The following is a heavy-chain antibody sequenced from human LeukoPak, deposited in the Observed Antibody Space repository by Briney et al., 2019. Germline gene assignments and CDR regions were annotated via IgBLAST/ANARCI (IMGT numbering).Heavy chain of an antibody. J-gene: IGHJ3*02. V-gene: IGHV3-74*01. CDR3: AREYRVVVTSGAFDI. D-gene: IGHD3-22*01. CDR2: IDNDGSST. CDR1: GFTFSNYW. Sequence: QPGGSLRLSCAASGFTFSNYWMHWVRQAPGKGLVWVSRIDNDGSSTNYADSVKGRFTISRDNAKNALYLQMNSLRAEDTAVYYCAREYRVVVTSGAFDIWGQGTMVTVSS.